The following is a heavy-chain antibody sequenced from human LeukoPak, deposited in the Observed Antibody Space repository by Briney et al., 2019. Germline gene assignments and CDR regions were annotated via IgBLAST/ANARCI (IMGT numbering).Heavy chain of an antibody. J-gene: IGHJ4*02. CDR3: ARLEQWLVHRY. CDR1: GGSISSYY. CDR2: IYCSGST. Sequence: TASETLSLTCTVSGGSISSYYWSWIRQPPGKGLEWIGYIYCSGSTNYNPSLKSRVTISVDTSKNQFSLKLSSVTAADTAVYYCARLEQWLVHRYWGQGTLVTVSS. V-gene: IGHV4-59*08. D-gene: IGHD6-19*01.